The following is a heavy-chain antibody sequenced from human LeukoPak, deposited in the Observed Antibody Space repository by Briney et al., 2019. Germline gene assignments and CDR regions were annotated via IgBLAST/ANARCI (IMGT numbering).Heavy chain of an antibody. Sequence: SSETLSLTCTVSGXSISSYYWSWIRQPPGKGLEWIAYIHYNGYTNYNPSLKSRVTISVDTSKNQFSLKLSSVTAADTAVYYCARHLDYYGSGTYEYWGQGTLVTVSS. J-gene: IGHJ4*02. D-gene: IGHD3-10*01. CDR3: ARHLDYYGSGTYEY. V-gene: IGHV4-59*08. CDR2: IHYNGYT. CDR1: GXSISSYY.